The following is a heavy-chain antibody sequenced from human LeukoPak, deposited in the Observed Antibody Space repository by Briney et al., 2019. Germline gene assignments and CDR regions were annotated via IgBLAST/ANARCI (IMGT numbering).Heavy chain of an antibody. D-gene: IGHD2-8*01. V-gene: IGHV3-48*02. CDR2: ISSSSSSI. CDR3: ARVGLYLDY. Sequence: GGPLRLSCAASGFTFSTYSMHWVRQAPGKGLEWLSFISSSSSSIYYADSVKGRFTISRDNAKNSLHLQMNSLRDEDTAVYYCARVGLYLDYWGQGTLVTVSS. CDR1: GFTFSTYS. J-gene: IGHJ4*02.